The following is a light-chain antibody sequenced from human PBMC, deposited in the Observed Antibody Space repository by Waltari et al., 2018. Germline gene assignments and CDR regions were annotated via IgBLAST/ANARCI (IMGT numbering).Light chain of an antibody. J-gene: IGKJ1*01. Sequence: EIVMTQSPATLSVSAGERATLSCRASQSVGSNLAWYQQKAGQAPRLLIYGASTRATSIPARFSGSGSGTEFTLSISSLQSEDFAVYYCQQYNDWPPWTFGQGTKVEIK. CDR1: QSVGSN. CDR2: GAS. CDR3: QQYNDWPPWT. V-gene: IGKV3-15*01.